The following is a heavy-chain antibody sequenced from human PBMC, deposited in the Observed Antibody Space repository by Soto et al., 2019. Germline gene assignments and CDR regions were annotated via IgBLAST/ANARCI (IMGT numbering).Heavy chain of an antibody. V-gene: IGHV3-23*01. Sequence: GSSLRVSSTPSGITFSTYAMSWVRQAPGKGLEWVSSISAGGTDTYYTDSVKGRFTISRDNSNNMLYLQMNSLRAEDTAVYYCAKELCIGPSYDSWGQGTPVTVSP. CDR2: ISAGGTDT. CDR1: GITFSTYA. D-gene: IGHD3-3*02. CDR3: AKELCIGPSYDS. J-gene: IGHJ4*02.